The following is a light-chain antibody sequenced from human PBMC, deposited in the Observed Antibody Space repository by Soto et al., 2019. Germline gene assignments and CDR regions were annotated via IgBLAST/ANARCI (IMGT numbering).Light chain of an antibody. CDR2: QTS. CDR1: QYINTR. Sequence: EIVSTQSPANLSSFPGDRVTLSCRASQYINTRLAWYQRRPGQAPRXLIYQTSLRAAGIPARFSASGSGTDLTLTISDVKPEDVALDEGHQRQSWPRTFGQGTKVDIK. V-gene: IGKV3-11*01. J-gene: IGKJ1*01. CDR3: HQRQSWPRT.